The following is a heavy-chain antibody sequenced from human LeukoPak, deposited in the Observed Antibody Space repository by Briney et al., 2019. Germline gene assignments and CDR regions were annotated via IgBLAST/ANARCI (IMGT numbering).Heavy chain of an antibody. CDR1: GGSFSSYH. D-gene: IGHD5-18*01. J-gene: IGHJ4*02. CDR2: IYNSGST. V-gene: IGHV4-59*01. CDR3: ATFKGSPYTYGPYYFDY. Sequence: SETLSLTCAVSGGSFSSYHWSWIRQPPGKGLEWIGYIYNSGSTYYNPSLKSRVTISLDTSKNQFSLKLSSVTAADTAIYYCATFKGSPYTYGPYYFDYWGQGTLVTVSS.